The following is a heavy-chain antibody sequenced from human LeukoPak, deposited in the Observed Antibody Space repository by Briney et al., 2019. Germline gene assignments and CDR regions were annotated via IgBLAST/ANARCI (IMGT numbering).Heavy chain of an antibody. CDR3: VRDFYCSGGSCPLFDN. D-gene: IGHD2-15*01. CDR2: ITDNGANT. V-gene: IGHV3-23*01. J-gene: IGHJ4*02. Sequence: GGSLRLSCAASGFTFSNYAMSWVRQAPGKGLEWVSGITDNGANTYYAESVKGRFTISRDNSANTLYLRMHSLRAEDTAVYYCVRDFYCSGGSCPLFDNWGQGTLVTVSS. CDR1: GFTFSNYA.